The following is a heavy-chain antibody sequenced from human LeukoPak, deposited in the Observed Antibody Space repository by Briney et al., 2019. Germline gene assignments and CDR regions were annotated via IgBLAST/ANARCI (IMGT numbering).Heavy chain of an antibody. J-gene: IGHJ4*02. Sequence: GGSLRLSCAASGFTFSSYAMSWVRQAPGKGLEWVSSISSSSSYIYYADSVKGRFTISRDNAKNSLYLQMNSLRAEDTAVYYCATLHGDYYFDYWGQGTLVTVSS. CDR1: GFTFSSYA. D-gene: IGHD4-17*01. CDR3: ATLHGDYYFDY. V-gene: IGHV3-21*01. CDR2: ISSSSSYI.